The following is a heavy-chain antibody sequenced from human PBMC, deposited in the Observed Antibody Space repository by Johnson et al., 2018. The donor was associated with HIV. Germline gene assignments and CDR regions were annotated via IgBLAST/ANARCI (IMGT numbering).Heavy chain of an antibody. D-gene: IGHD1-26*01. CDR3: ARDRGWGGEWDNGFDI. V-gene: IGHV3-30-3*01. J-gene: IGHJ3*02. CDR2: ISFDGSNK. CDR1: GFVFSDSH. Sequence: QMQLVESGGDLVKPGGSLRLSCVASGFVFSDSHMSWIRQAPGKGLEWVSVISFDGSNKHYADSVKGRFTLSRDNSKNPLYLQMNSLRAEDTAVYYCARDRGWGGEWDNGFDIWGQGTMVTVSS.